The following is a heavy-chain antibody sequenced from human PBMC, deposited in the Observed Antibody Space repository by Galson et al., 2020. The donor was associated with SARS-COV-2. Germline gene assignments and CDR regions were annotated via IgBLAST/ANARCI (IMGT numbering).Heavy chain of an antibody. Sequence: GPTLVKPTQTLTLTCTISGFSLATSGVSVSWVRQPPGRALEWVALIDWDDDKYYSTSLKTRLTISKDTSKNQVVLTMTNMDPVDTGTYYCTRSRNGYSHFDYWGQGTLVTVPS. CDR3: TRSRNGYSHFDY. CDR2: IDWDDDK. J-gene: IGHJ4*02. CDR1: GFSLATSGVS. D-gene: IGHD4-4*01. V-gene: IGHV2-70*20.